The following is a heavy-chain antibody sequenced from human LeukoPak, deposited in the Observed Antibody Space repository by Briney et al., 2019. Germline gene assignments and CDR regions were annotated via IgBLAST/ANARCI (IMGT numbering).Heavy chain of an antibody. CDR3: AKLIGSSSDIG. CDR2: IRANGDSK. Sequence: GGSLRLSCAASGFTFSSYGMHWVRQAPGKGLEWVSAIRANGDSKFYADSVKGRFTISRDNSKNTLYLEMNSLRGEDTALYYCAKLIGSSSDIGWGRGTLVTVSS. V-gene: IGHV3-23*01. D-gene: IGHD2-15*01. CDR1: GFTFSSYG. J-gene: IGHJ4*02.